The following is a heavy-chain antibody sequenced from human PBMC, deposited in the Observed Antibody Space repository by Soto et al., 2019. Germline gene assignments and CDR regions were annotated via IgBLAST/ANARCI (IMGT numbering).Heavy chain of an antibody. J-gene: IGHJ4*02. Sequence: SETLSLTCAVSGGSISSSNWWSWVRQPPGKGLEWIGEIYHSGSTNYNPSLKSRVTISVDKSKNQFSLKLSSVTAADTAVYYCARAKRYCTNGVCYSFDYWRQGTLVTVSS. CDR1: GGSISSSNW. CDR3: ARAKRYCTNGVCYSFDY. CDR2: IYHSGST. D-gene: IGHD2-8*01. V-gene: IGHV4-4*02.